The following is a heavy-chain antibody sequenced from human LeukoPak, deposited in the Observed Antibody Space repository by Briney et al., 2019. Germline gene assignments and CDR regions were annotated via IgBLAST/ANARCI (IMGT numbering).Heavy chain of an antibody. D-gene: IGHD2-15*01. J-gene: IGHJ4*02. Sequence: PSETLSLTCTVSGASISSYYWSWIRQPPGKGLEWIGYIYYSGSTNYNPSLKSRVTMSVDTSKNQFSLKLNSVTAADTAVYYCARGDLHGDSPYDYWGQGALVTVSS. CDR1: GASISSYY. V-gene: IGHV4-59*01. CDR3: ARGDLHGDSPYDY. CDR2: IYYSGST.